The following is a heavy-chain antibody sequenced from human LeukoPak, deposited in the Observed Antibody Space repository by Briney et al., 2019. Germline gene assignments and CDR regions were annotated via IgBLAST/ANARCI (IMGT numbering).Heavy chain of an antibody. Sequence: PSETLSPTCTVSGGSISTYYWSWIRQPPGKGLEWIGHIYYSGSTNYNPSLKSRVTIAVDTSKNHFSLKLSSVTAADTAVYYCTRNYDSSGYTTFGYWGRGTLVTVSS. CDR2: IYYSGST. V-gene: IGHV4-59*01. J-gene: IGHJ4*02. CDR1: GGSISTYY. D-gene: IGHD3-22*01. CDR3: TRNYDSSGYTTFGY.